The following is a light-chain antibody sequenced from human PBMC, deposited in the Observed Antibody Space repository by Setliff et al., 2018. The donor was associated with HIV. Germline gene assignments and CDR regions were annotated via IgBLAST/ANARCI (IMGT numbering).Light chain of an antibody. Sequence: SALTQPRSVSGPPGQSVTVPCTGTSSDVGSYNFVTWYQQHPGKVPKLIIYDVTRRPSGVPDRCSGSRSGNTASLTISGLQAEDEADYYCSSFAGRLHVCGTGTKVTVL. V-gene: IGLV2-11*01. CDR2: DVT. J-gene: IGLJ1*01. CDR1: SSDVGSYNF. CDR3: SSFAGRLHV.